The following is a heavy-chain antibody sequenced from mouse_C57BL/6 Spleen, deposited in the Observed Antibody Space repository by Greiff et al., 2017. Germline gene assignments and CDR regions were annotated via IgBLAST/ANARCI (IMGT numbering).Heavy chain of an antibody. CDR3: TRGGLDDWFAY. CDR1: GYTFTDYE. V-gene: IGHV1-15*01. CDR2: IDPETGGT. Sequence: VKLQESGAELVRPGASVTLSCKASGYTFTDYEMHWVKQTPVHGLEWIGAIDPETGGTAYNQKFKGKAILTADKSSSTAYMELRSLTSEDSAVYYWTRGGLDDWFAYWGQGTLVTVSA. J-gene: IGHJ3*01.